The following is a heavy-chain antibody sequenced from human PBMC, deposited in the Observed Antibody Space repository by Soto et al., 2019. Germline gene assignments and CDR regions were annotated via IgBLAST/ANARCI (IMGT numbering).Heavy chain of an antibody. CDR2: IFYSGGT. Sequence: PSETLSLTCTVSGHSISSSNYYWAWIRQSPGKGLEWIGTIFYSGGTFYTPSLKSRVTISVDTSKNQFSLKLTSVTAADTAVYYCARDKITGLFDYWGQGTLVTVSS. J-gene: IGHJ4*02. CDR1: GHSISSSNYY. CDR3: ARDKITGLFDY. V-gene: IGHV4-39*07. D-gene: IGHD2-8*02.